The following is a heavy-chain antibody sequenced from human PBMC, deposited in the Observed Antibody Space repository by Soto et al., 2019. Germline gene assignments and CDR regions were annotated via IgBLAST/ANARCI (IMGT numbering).Heavy chain of an antibody. CDR2: INPSGGST. V-gene: IGHV1-46*01. CDR3: ARLCIAAAASYYYYMDV. J-gene: IGHJ6*03. Sequence: ASVKVSCKASGYTFTSYYMHWVRQAPGQGLEWMGIINPSGGSTYYNPSLKSRVTISVDTSKNQFSLKLSSVTAADTAVYYCARLCIAAAASYYYYMDVWGKGTTVTVSS. CDR1: GYTFTSYY. D-gene: IGHD6-13*01.